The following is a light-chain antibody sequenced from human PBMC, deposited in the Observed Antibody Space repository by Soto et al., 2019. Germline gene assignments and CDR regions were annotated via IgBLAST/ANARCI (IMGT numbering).Light chain of an antibody. J-gene: IGKJ3*01. CDR3: QQLNSYPSIT. CDR2: GAS. Sequence: IQLTQSPSSLSVSVGDRVTITCRASQGVRSYLAWYQQKPGQAPKLLIYGASTLQSGVPSRFSGSGSGTDFTLTISNLQPEDFATYYCQQLNSYPSITFGPGTTVDVK. V-gene: IGKV1-9*01. CDR1: QGVRSY.